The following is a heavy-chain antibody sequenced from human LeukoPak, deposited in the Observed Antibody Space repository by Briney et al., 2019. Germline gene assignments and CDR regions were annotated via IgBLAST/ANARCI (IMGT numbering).Heavy chain of an antibody. D-gene: IGHD3-22*01. CDR1: GFTFTTSA. Sequence: ASVKVSCKASGFTFTTSAMQWVRQARGQRLEWIGWIVVGSGNTNYAQKFQERVTITREMSTSTAYMELSSLRSEDTAVYYCAAAYYYDSSGYYPLFDYWGQGTLVTVSS. V-gene: IGHV1-58*02. CDR2: IVVGSGNT. J-gene: IGHJ4*02. CDR3: AAAYYYDSSGYYPLFDY.